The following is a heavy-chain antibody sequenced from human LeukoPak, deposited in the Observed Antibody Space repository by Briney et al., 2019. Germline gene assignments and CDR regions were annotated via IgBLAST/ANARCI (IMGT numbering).Heavy chain of an antibody. D-gene: IGHD6-19*01. V-gene: IGHV3-30*02. J-gene: IGHJ4*02. Sequence: AGSLRLSCAASGFTFSSYGMHWVRQAPGKGLEWVAFIRYDGSNKYYADSVKGRFTISRDNSKNTLYLQMNSLRAEDTAVYYCAKDRIAVAGTQDYWGQGTLVTVSS. CDR3: AKDRIAVAGTQDY. CDR1: GFTFSSYG. CDR2: IRYDGSNK.